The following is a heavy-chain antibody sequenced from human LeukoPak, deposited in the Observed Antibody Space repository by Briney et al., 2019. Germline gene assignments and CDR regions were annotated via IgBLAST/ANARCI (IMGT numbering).Heavy chain of an antibody. Sequence: GGSLRLSCAASGFTFSSYAMSWVRQAPGKGLEWVSAISGSGGSTYYADSVKGRFTISRDNSKNTLYLQMNSLRAEDTAVYYCVGKYYDTLTGYSRFDPWGQGTLVTVSS. CDR2: ISGSGGST. V-gene: IGHV3-23*01. CDR3: VGKYYDTLTGYSRFDP. D-gene: IGHD3-9*01. CDR1: GFTFSSYA. J-gene: IGHJ5*02.